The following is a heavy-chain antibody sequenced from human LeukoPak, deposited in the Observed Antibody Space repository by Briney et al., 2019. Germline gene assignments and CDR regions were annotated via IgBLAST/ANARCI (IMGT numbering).Heavy chain of an antibody. CDR3: ARSFGGSYSDF. V-gene: IGHV3-74*01. J-gene: IGHJ4*02. Sequence: GRSPRLSCAASGFTFSTYYMRWVRQAPGKGLVWVARINADVSNTTYAASVKGRFTLSRVNAKSSLYLQMNRLRAEDTAVYVCARSFGGSYSDFWGQRTLVTASS. D-gene: IGHD3-16*01. CDR2: INADVSNT. CDR1: GFTFSTYY.